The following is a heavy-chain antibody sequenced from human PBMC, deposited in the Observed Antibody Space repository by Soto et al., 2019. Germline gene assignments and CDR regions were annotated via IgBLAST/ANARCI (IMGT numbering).Heavy chain of an antibody. CDR2: IYYSGSY. D-gene: IGHD3-10*01. J-gene: IGHJ4*01. Sequence: SETLSLTCTVSGASINSADYYWSWIRQPPGKGLEWIGYIYYSGSYYYTPSLKCRVTITIDTSKNQFSLKLNSLSAADTAVYYCARERLEYYESGSACTDYWGQGTLVTVSS. CDR3: ARERLEYYESGSACTDY. CDR1: GASINSADYY. V-gene: IGHV4-30-4*01.